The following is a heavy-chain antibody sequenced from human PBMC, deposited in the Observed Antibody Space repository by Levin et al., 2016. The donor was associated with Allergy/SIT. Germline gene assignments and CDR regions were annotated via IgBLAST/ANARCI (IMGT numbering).Heavy chain of an antibody. D-gene: IGHD4-23*01. CDR3: ARTRYGGNSIWFDP. Sequence: SETLSLTCTVSGGSINSGDYYWSWIRQHPGKGLEWIGFIHDSGNTYYSPSLKSRITISIDTSTNQFSLRLTSMTVADTAVYFCARTRYGGNSIWFDPWGQGTQVTVSS. CDR1: GGSINSGDYY. CDR2: IHDSGNT. J-gene: IGHJ5*02. V-gene: IGHV4-31*03.